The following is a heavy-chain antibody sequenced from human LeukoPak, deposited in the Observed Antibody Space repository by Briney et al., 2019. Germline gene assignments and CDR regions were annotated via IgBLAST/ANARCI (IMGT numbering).Heavy chain of an antibody. V-gene: IGHV3-15*01. D-gene: IGHD6-19*01. J-gene: IGHJ1*01. CDR3: TTGLVAVAGTGYSQH. CDR2: INTKTDGGAT. Sequence: RAGGSLRLSCSASGLTFSNALMSWVRQAPGKGLEWVGRINTKTDGGATDYAAPVKGRFTISRDDSKNTLYLQMNSLKTEDTAVYFCTTGLVAVAGTGYSQHWGQGTLVTVSS. CDR1: GLTFSNAL.